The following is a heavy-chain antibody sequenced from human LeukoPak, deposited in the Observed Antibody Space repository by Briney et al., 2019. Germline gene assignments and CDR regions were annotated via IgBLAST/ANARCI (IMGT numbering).Heavy chain of an antibody. J-gene: IGHJ4*02. V-gene: IGHV3-30*18. CDR1: GFTFSNYG. D-gene: IGHD3-16*02. CDR2: ISYDGSDK. Sequence: PGRSLRLSCAASGFTFSNYGMNWVRQAPGKGLEWVAVISYDGSDKHYADSVKGRFTISRDNSKNTLYLQMNSLRAEDTAVYYCAKSLRLGELSSLDYWGQGTLVTLSS. CDR3: AKSLRLGELSSLDY.